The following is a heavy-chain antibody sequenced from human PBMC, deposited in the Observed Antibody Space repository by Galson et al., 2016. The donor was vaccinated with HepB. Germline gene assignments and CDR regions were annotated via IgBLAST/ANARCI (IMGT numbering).Heavy chain of an antibody. CDR2: INPDGGSA. CDR1: EITFSRYW. D-gene: IGHD2-2*01. Sequence: SLRLSCAASEITFSRYWMHWVRQAPGKGLVWVSRINPDGGSANYADSVKGRVTISRDNSKNSLYLQMNSLRAEDTAVYFCAREERYCSSMRCQNPDYGMDVWGQGTTVTVSS. J-gene: IGHJ6*02. V-gene: IGHV3-74*01. CDR3: AREERYCSSMRCQNPDYGMDV.